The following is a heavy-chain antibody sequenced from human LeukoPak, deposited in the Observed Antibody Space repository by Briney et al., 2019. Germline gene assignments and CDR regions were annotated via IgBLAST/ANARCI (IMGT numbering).Heavy chain of an antibody. CDR3: ARADYDFWSGVDY. V-gene: IGHV3-64*01. D-gene: IGHD3-3*01. J-gene: IGHJ4*02. Sequence: GGSLRLSCAASGFTFSSYAMHWVRQAPGKGLEYVSAISNNGGSTYYANSVRGRFTISRDNSKNTLYLQMGSLRAEDFALYYWARADYDFWSGVDYWGQGTLVTVSS. CDR1: GFTFSSYA. CDR2: ISNNGGST.